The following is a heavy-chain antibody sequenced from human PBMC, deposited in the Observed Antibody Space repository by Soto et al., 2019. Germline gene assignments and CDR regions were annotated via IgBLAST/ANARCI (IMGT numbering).Heavy chain of an antibody. J-gene: IGHJ4*02. CDR3: ARTPTRAAAAGTLTSDFDY. Sequence: ASVKVSCKASGCTFTGYYMHWVRQAPGQGLEWMGWINPNTGGTNYAQKFQGRVTMTRDTSISTAYMELSRLRSDDTAVYYCARTPTRAAAAGTLTSDFDYWGQGTLVTVSS. V-gene: IGHV1-2*02. D-gene: IGHD6-13*01. CDR1: GCTFTGYY. CDR2: INPNTGGT.